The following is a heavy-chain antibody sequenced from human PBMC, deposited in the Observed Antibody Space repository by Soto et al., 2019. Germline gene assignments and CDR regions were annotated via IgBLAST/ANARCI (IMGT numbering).Heavy chain of an antibody. CDR3: ARDREYYYVSGSYGWFDP. CDR2: IYYSVST. J-gene: IGHJ5*02. D-gene: IGHD3-10*01. CDR1: GGSISSGGYY. V-gene: IGHV4-31*03. Sequence: QVQLQESGPGLVKPSQTLSLTCTVSGGSISSGGYYWSWIRQHPGKGLEWVGYIYYSVSTYYNPSLRSRVTIAVGTSKNQCSLKRSCGAAADTAVYYCARDREYYYVSGSYGWFDPWGQGTLFTVSS.